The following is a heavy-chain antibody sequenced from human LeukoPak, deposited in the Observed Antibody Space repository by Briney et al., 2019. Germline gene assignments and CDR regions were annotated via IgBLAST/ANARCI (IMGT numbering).Heavy chain of an antibody. J-gene: IGHJ4*02. CDR2: INSDGSAT. D-gene: IGHD3-16*01. CDR3: GGGGGVNNTTFFDS. V-gene: IGHV3-74*01. Sequence: GGSLRLSCAASGFTFGSPWMHWVRQAPGKGLVWVSRINSDGSATAYADSVKGRFTISRDNAENTLYLQMNSLRAEDTAVYYCGGGGGVNNTTFFDSGAREPLAPVS. CDR1: GFTFGSPW.